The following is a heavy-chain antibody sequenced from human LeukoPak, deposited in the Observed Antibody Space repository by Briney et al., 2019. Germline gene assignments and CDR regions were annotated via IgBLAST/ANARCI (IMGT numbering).Heavy chain of an antibody. CDR1: GGSISSGGYY. CDR2: IYYSGST. Sequence: TSETLSLTCTVSGGSISSGGYYWSWIRQHPGKGLEWIGYIYYSGSTYYNPSLKSRVTISVDTSKNQFSLKLSSVTAADTAVYYCASQPAPGVPAVADAFDIWGQGTMVTVSS. V-gene: IGHV4-31*03. D-gene: IGHD2-2*01. J-gene: IGHJ3*02. CDR3: ASQPAPGVPAVADAFDI.